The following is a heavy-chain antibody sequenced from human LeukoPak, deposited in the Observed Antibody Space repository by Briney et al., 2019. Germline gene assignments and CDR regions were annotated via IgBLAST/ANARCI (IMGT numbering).Heavy chain of an antibody. Sequence: GGSLRLSCAASGFTFSSYGMHWVRQAPGKGLEWVAFIRYDGSNKYYADSVKGRFTISRDNSKNTLYLQMNSLRAEDTAVYYCAKQVNVDTAMAGGDDWGQGTLVTVSS. D-gene: IGHD5-18*01. J-gene: IGHJ4*02. CDR1: GFTFSSYG. CDR2: IRYDGSNK. CDR3: AKQVNVDTAMAGGDD. V-gene: IGHV3-30*02.